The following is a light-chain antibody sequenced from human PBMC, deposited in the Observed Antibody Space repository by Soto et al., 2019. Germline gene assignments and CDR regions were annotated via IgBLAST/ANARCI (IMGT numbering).Light chain of an antibody. J-gene: IGKJ2*01. Sequence: EIVMTQSPATLSVPPGERATLSCRASQSISSELAWYQQKPGQPPRLLIYSASTRATGVPARFTRSASGSEFTLTISGLQSEDFAVYYCQQGHNWPLTFGQGTRLEI. CDR1: QSISSE. V-gene: IGKV3-15*01. CDR2: SAS. CDR3: QQGHNWPLT.